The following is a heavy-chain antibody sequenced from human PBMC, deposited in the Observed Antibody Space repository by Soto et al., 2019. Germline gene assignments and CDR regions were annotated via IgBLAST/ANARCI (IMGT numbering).Heavy chain of an antibody. J-gene: IGHJ6*02. V-gene: IGHV3-23*01. D-gene: IGHD2-2*01. Sequence: PGGSLRLSCAASGFTFSSYAMSWVRQAPGKGLEWVSAISGSGGSTYYADSVKGRFTISRDNSKNTLYLQMNSLRAEDTAVYYCAKVYCSSTSCYEATYDFWSGYYYYGMDVWGQGTTVTVSS. CDR2: ISGSGGST. CDR3: AKVYCSSTSCYEATYDFWSGYYYYGMDV. CDR1: GFTFSSYA.